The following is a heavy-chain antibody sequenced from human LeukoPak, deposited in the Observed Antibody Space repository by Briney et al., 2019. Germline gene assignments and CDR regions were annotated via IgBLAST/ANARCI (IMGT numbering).Heavy chain of an antibody. D-gene: IGHD3-10*01. J-gene: IGHJ4*02. CDR3: ARDTGYYYGSESYYSDY. V-gene: IGHV3-21*01. CDR2: ISSSSSYI. Sequence: GGSLRLSCAASGFTFSSYSMNWVRQAPGKGLEWVSSISSSSSYIYYADSVKGRFTISRDNAENSLYLQMNSLRAEDTAVYYCARDTGYYYGSESYYSDYWGQGTLVTVSS. CDR1: GFTFSSYS.